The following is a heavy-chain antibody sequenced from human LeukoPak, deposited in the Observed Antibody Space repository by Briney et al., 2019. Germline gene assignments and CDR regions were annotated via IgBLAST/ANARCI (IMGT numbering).Heavy chain of an antibody. CDR1: GGSISSYY. J-gene: IGHJ6*02. Sequence: SETLSLTCTVSGGSISSYYWSWIRQPPGKGLEWIGYIYYSGSTNYNPSFKSRVTISVDTSKNQFSLKLSSVTAADTAVYYCARLETTVVRSHYYGMDVWGQGTTVTVSS. D-gene: IGHD4-23*01. CDR3: ARLETTVVRSHYYGMDV. CDR2: IYYSGST. V-gene: IGHV4-59*08.